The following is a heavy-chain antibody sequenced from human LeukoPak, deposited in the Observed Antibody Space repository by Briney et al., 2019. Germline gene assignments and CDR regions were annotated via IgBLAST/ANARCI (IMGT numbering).Heavy chain of an antibody. D-gene: IGHD5-18*01. CDR3: ASRVGTTWIQLWLPLDY. CDR1: GGTFSSYA. V-gene: IGHV1-69*13. J-gene: IGHJ4*02. CDR2: IIPIFGTA. Sequence: GASVKVSCKASGGTFSSYAISWVRQAPGQGLEWMGGIIPIFGTANYAQKFQGRVTITADESTSTAYMELSSLRSEGTAVYYCASRVGTTWIQLWLPLDYWGQGTLVTVSS.